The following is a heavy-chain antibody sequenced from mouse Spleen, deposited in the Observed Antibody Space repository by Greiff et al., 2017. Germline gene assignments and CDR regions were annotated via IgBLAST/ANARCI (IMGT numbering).Heavy chain of an antibody. CDR3: AKRKIITTYYAMDY. V-gene: IGHV2-5-1*01. CDR1: GFSLTSYG. J-gene: IGHJ4*01. Sequence: QVQLKESGPSLVQPSQSLSITCTVSGFSLTSYGVHWVRQSPGKGLEWLGVIWRGGSTDYNAAFMSRLSITKDNSKSQVFFKMNSLQADDTAIYYCAKRKIITTYYAMDYWGQGTSVTVSS. CDR2: IWRGGST. D-gene: IGHD1-1*01.